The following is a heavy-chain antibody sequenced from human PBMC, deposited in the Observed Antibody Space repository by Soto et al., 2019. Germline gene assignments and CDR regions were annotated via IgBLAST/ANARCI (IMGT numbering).Heavy chain of an antibody. J-gene: IGHJ4*02. V-gene: IGHV4-59*01. Sequence: NLALTFSVPGGSISDYFWSWIRQAPWKGLEWIGYIYYLGSTDYNPSLTSRVTISVDTSKMQFSLRLTSVTAADTAVYYCARDGYDGSGSQSPAYWGPGTQVTVSS. CDR3: ARDGYDGSGSQSPAY. D-gene: IGHD3-10*01. CDR1: GGSISDYF. CDR2: IYYLGST.